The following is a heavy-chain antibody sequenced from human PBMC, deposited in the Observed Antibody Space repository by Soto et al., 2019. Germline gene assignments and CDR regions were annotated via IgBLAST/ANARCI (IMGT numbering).Heavy chain of an antibody. CDR3: ARLGGYCSSTSCYGYYGMDV. Sequence: PDTLYHTYTVSGGTIRSSPYSGGWIRQPPGEGLEWIGTFYYSGSTNYNPSLESRVTISVDTSKNQFSLKVSSVTAADTAVYYCARLGGYCSSTSCYGYYGMDVWGQGTTVT. CDR1: GGTIRSSPYS. J-gene: IGHJ6*02. D-gene: IGHD2-2*01. CDR2: FYYSGST. V-gene: IGHV4-39*01.